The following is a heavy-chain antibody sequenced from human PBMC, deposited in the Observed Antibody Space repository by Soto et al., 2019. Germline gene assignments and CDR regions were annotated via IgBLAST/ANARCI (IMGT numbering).Heavy chain of an antibody. Sequence: ASVKLCCKASGYSFTTYGISWVRQAPGQGLEWMGWISGYNGDTNNAQKFQDRVTMTIDRSTTTAYLELRSLTSDDTAVYYCAKNGHPPYYYYGMDVWDQGTTVTVS. J-gene: IGHJ6*02. CDR2: ISGYNGDT. CDR1: GYSFTTYG. V-gene: IGHV1-18*01. D-gene: IGHD2-8*01. CDR3: AKNGHPPYYYYGMDV.